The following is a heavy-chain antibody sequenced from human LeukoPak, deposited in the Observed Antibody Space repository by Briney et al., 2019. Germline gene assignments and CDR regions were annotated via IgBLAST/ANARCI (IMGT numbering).Heavy chain of an antibody. CDR1: GGSFSGYY. CDR3: ARGYQLGSYLWFDP. Sequence: SETLSLTCAVYGGSFSGYYWSWIRQPPGKGLEWIGEINHSGSTNYNPSLKSRVTISVDTSKNQFSLKLSSVTAADTAVYFCARGYQLGSYLWFDPWGQGTLVTVSS. J-gene: IGHJ5*02. D-gene: IGHD2-2*01. V-gene: IGHV4-34*01. CDR2: INHSGST.